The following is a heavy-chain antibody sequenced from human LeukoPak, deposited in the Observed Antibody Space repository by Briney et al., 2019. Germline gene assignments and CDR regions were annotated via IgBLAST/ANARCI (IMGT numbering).Heavy chain of an antibody. CDR2: MYHSGNT. J-gene: IGHJ5*02. V-gene: IGHV4-39*01. CDR1: GGSISSSSYY. Sequence: SETLSLTCTVSGGSISSSSYYWGWLRQPPGKGVEWIASMYHSGNTYYNPSLKSRVTVSVDTSKNQFSLTLNSVTAADTAVYYCATQQCSGGSCYSRAIWFDPWGQGTLVTVSS. CDR3: ATQQCSGGSCYSRAIWFDP. D-gene: IGHD2-15*01.